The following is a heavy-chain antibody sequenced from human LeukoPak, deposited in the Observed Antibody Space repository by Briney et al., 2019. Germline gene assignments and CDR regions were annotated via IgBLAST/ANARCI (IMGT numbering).Heavy chain of an antibody. J-gene: IGHJ4*02. Sequence: PGGPLRFSCAASGFTFSSYSMNWVRQAPGKGLEWISYISSSSSTIYYADSVKGRFTISRDNAKNSLYLQMNSLRAEDTAVYYCARDLWFGEGYWGQGTLVTVSS. V-gene: IGHV3-48*01. CDR3: ARDLWFGEGY. CDR2: ISSSSSTI. CDR1: GFTFSSYS. D-gene: IGHD3-10*01.